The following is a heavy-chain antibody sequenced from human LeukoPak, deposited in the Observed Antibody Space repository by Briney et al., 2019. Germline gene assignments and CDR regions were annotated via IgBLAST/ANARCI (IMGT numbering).Heavy chain of an antibody. CDR2: ISYDGSNK. CDR1: GFTFSSYG. CDR3: ATSSGSYYN. Sequence: GSLRLSCAASGFTFSSYGMHWVRQAPGKGLEWVAVISYDGSNKYYADSVKGRFTISRDNSKNTLYLQMNSLRAEDTAVYYCATSSGSYYNWGQGTLVTVSS. J-gene: IGHJ4*02. V-gene: IGHV3-30*03. D-gene: IGHD1-26*01.